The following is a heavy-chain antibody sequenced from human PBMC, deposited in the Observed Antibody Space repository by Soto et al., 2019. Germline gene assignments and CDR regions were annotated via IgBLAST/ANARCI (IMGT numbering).Heavy chain of an antibody. J-gene: IGHJ6*02. D-gene: IGHD5-18*01. V-gene: IGHV5-51*01. Sequence: GESLKISCEASGYTFTNHWIAWVRQIPGKGLEWMGIIYGGDSYTRYSPSFQGLVTMSADKSISTAYLQWSSLKASDTAMYYCARTSMQSRGYSYGHGGMDVWGQGTTVTVSS. CDR1: GYTFTNHW. CDR2: IYGGDSYT. CDR3: ARTSMQSRGYSYGHGGMDV.